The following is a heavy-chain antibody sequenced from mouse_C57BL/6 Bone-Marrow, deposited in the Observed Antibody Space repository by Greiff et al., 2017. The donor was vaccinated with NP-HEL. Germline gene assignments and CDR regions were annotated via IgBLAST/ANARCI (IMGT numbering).Heavy chain of an antibody. D-gene: IGHD2-4*01. V-gene: IGHV2-9*01. CDR3: AKHPYDYDEGDAMDY. Sequence: VKLVESGPGLVAPSQSLSITCTVSGFSLTSYGVDWVRQPPGKGLAWLGVIWGGGSTNFNSALMSRLRISKDNYQSQVFLKMNSMQTDDTAMYYCAKHPYDYDEGDAMDYWGQGTSVTVSS. CDR2: IWGGGST. J-gene: IGHJ4*01. CDR1: GFSLTSYG.